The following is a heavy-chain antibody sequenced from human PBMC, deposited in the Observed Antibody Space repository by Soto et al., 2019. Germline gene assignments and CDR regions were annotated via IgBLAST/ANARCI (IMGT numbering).Heavy chain of an antibody. CDR2: INPDNGNT. CDR3: ARDILSVGPRANDAFDV. D-gene: IGHD2-8*02. Sequence: QVQLVQSGAEVRKPGASVNISCRASGFTFSDHLINWVRQVPGQSLEWMGWINPDNGNTKYSRTFQGRVTISGHSSASIVYVEVSDLTSEDTAVFYCARDILSVGPRANDAFDVWGQGTMVTVSS. CDR1: GFTFSDHL. J-gene: IGHJ3*01. V-gene: IGHV1-3*01.